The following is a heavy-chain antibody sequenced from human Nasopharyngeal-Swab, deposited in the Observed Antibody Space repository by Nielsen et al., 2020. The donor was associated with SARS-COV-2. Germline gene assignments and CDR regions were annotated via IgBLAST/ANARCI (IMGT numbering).Heavy chain of an antibody. CDR1: DDSLRRGGFY. CDR3: ARGRPGTYYIYYYGLDV. J-gene: IGHJ6*02. D-gene: IGHD1-26*01. Sequence: SETLSLTCSVSDDSLRRGGFYWTWIRQPAGRGLEVIGRTSIRGTTNYSPPFKNRVTMSLDTSKKQFFLRLASVSAADTAIYYCARGRPGTYYIYYYGLDVWGQGTTVTVSS. CDR2: TSIRGTT. V-gene: IGHV4-61*02.